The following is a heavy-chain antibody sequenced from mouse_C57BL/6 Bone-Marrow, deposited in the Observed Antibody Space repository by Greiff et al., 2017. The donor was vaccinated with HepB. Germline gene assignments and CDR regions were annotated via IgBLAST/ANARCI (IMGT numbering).Heavy chain of an antibody. CDR3: TLGSSYGGYFDV. J-gene: IGHJ1*03. CDR2: IRLKSDNYAT. V-gene: IGHV6-3*01. D-gene: IGHD1-1*01. CDR1: GFTFSNYW. Sequence: EVKLMESGGGLVQPGGSMKLSCVASGFTFSNYWMNWVRQSPEKGLEWVAQIRLKSDNYATHYAESVKGRFTISRDDSKSSVYLQMINLRAEDTGIYYCTLGSSYGGYFDVWGTGTTVTVSS.